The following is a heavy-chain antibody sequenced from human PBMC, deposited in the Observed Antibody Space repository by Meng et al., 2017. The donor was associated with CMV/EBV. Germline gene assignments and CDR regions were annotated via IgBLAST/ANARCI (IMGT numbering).Heavy chain of an antibody. J-gene: IGHJ4*02. V-gene: IGHV3-30*02. CDR2: IRYDGSNK. CDR1: GFTFSSYG. Sequence: SCAASGFTFSSYGMHWVRQAPGKGLEWVAFIRYDGSNKYYADSVKGRFTISRDNSKNTLYLQMNSLRPEDTAIYYCAREEGDFWSQGAQVTVSS. D-gene: IGHD3-3*01. CDR3: AREEGDF.